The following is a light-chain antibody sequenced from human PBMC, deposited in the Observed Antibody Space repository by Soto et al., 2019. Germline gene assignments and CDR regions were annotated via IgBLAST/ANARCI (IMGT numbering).Light chain of an antibody. Sequence: TXSVSPGERATLSCRASQSVSSNLAWYQQKPGQAPRLLIYGASTRATGIPARFSGSGSGTEFTLTISSLQSEDFAVYYCQQYNNWPPKTFGQGTKVEIK. V-gene: IGKV3-15*01. CDR2: GAS. J-gene: IGKJ1*01. CDR1: QSVSSN. CDR3: QQYNNWPPKT.